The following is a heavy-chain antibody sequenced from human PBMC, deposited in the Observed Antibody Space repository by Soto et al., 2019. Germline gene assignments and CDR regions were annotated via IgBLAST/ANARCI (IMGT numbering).Heavy chain of an antibody. CDR2: IIPMSGTT. Sequence: SVKVSCKASGGTFSTQAIIWVRQARGHGLEWMGGIIPMSGTTYYTQKFQGRVTITADETTSTAFMELSSLKSDDTAVFYCARVYFSGGNCYSGIDVWVQGRMVTVSS. CDR1: GGTFSTQA. D-gene: IGHD2-15*01. J-gene: IGHJ6*02. CDR3: ARVYFSGGNCYSGIDV. V-gene: IGHV1-69*13.